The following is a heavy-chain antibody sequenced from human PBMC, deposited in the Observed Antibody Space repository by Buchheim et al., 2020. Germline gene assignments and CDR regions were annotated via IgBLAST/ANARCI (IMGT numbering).Heavy chain of an antibody. Sequence: QVQLVQSGAEVKKPGSSVKVSCKASGGTFSSYTISWVRQAPGQGLEWMGRIIPILGIANYAQKFQGRVTITADKSTSTAYMELSSLRSEDTAVYYCARDEYDSSGYYSYNWFDPWGQGTL. J-gene: IGHJ5*02. CDR1: GGTFSSYT. V-gene: IGHV1-69*08. CDR2: IIPILGIA. D-gene: IGHD3-22*01. CDR3: ARDEYDSSGYYSYNWFDP.